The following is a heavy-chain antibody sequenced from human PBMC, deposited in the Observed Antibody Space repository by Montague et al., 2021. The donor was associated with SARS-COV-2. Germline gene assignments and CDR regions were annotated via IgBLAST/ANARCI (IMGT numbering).Heavy chain of an antibody. V-gene: IGHV4-31*03. CDR1: GDSIITGHYY. CDR3: ARGVNSGGRLNRWDS. D-gene: IGHD2-15*01. CDR2: VYFSGAA. J-gene: IGHJ4*02. Sequence: TLSLTCTVSGDSIITGHYYWSWIRQHPGKGLEWIGNVYFSGAAYYNPSLQSRGTISPDTSKNQFSVMLTSVTAADTAMYFCARGVNSGGRLNRWDSWGQGTLVTVSS.